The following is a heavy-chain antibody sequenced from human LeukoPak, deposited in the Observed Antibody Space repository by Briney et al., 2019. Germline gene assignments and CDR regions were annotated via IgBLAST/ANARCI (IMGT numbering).Heavy chain of an antibody. CDR3: TRRGGSSSSDWFDP. D-gene: IGHD6-6*01. Sequence: SETLSLTCAVYGGSFSGYYWSWIRQPPGKGLEWIGYVYYTGSTSYNPSLKSRVTISGDTSKNQFSLKLSSVTAADTAVYYCTRRGGSSSSDWFDPWGQGTLVIVSS. V-gene: IGHV4-59*08. CDR1: GGSFSGYY. CDR2: VYYTGST. J-gene: IGHJ5*02.